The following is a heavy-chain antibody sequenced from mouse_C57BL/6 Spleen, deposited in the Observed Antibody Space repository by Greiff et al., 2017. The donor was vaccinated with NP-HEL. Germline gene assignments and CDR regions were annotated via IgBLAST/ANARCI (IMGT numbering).Heavy chain of an antibody. CDR3: AREIYYYGSSLNWYFDV. J-gene: IGHJ1*03. V-gene: IGHV5-17*01. CDR1: GFTFSDYG. CDR2: ISSGSSTI. Sequence: EVQGVESGGGLVKPGGSLKLSCAASGFTFSDYGMHWVRQAPEKGLEWVAYISSGSSTIYYADTVKGRFTISRDNAQNTLFLQMTSLRSEDTAMYYCAREIYYYGSSLNWYFDVWGTGTTVTVSS. D-gene: IGHD1-1*01.